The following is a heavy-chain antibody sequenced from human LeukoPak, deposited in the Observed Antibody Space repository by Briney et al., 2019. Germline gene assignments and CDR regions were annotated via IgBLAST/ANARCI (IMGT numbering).Heavy chain of an antibody. CDR2: IDQDGREK. CDR3: ARGRYLDWLPYFFDY. J-gene: IGHJ4*02. D-gene: IGHD3-9*01. V-gene: IGHV3-7*01. Sequence: GGSLRLSCAASGFPFTIYWMSWVRQAPGKGLEWVANIDQDGREKCFVDSVRGRFSIFRDNDKNTLYLQMNSLRVEDTAIYYCARGRYLDWLPYFFDYWGQGTLVTVSS. CDR1: GFPFTIYW.